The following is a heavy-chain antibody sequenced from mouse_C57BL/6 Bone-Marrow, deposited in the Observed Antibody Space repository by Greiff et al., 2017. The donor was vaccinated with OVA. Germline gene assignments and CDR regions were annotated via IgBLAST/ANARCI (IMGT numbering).Heavy chain of an antibody. V-gene: IGHV1-50*01. D-gene: IGHD2-3*01. CDR1: GYTFTSYW. CDR2: IDPSDSYT. CDR3: ARGDGYRDY. Sequence: QVQLQQPGAELVKPGASVKLSCKASGYTFTSYWMQWVKQRPGQGLEWIGEIDPSDSYTNYNQKFKGKATLTVDTSSSTAYMQLSSLTSEDSAVYYCARGDGYRDYWGQGTTLTVSS. J-gene: IGHJ2*01.